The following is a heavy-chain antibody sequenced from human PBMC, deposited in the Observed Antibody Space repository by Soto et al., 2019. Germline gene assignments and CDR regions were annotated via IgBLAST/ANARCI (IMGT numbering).Heavy chain of an antibody. CDR1: GFTSSNYA. CDR3: ANNPDPMTTVTHSYYMNV. J-gene: IGHJ6*03. Sequence: GGSLRLSCAASGFTSSNYAMSWVRQAPGKGLEWVSAISRRGASTFYADSVKGRFTISRDNSKNTLYLQMNSLRAEDTAVYYCANNPDPMTTVTHSYYMNVWGKGTTVTVSS. V-gene: IGHV3-23*01. D-gene: IGHD4-17*01. CDR2: ISRRGAST.